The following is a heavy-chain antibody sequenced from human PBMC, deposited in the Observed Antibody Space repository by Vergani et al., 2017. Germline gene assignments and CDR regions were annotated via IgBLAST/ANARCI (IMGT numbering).Heavy chain of an antibody. V-gene: IGHV4-59*01. CDR2: IYYSGST. J-gene: IGHJ6*03. D-gene: IGHD6-19*01. CDR1: GGSISSYY. CDR3: ARRSSGWYYYYYMDV. Sequence: QVQLQESGPGLVKPSETLSLTCTVSGGSISSYYWSWIRQPPGKGLERIGYIYYSGSTNYNPSLKSRVTISVDTSKNQFSLKLSSVTAADTAVYYCARRSSGWYYYYYMDVWGKGTTVTVSS.